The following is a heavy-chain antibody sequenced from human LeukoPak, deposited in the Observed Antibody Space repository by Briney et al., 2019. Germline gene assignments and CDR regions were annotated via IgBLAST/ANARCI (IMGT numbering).Heavy chain of an antibody. D-gene: IGHD5-18*01. J-gene: IGHJ4*02. CDR1: GGSISSYY. CDR3: ARAGYSYGKPFDY. V-gene: IGHV4-59*01. CDR2: IYYSGST. Sequence: PSETLSLTCTVSGGSISSYYWSWIRQPPGKGLEWLGYIYYSGSTNYNPSLKSRVTISVDPSKNQFSLKLSSVTAADTAVYYCARAGYSYGKPFDYWGQGTLVTGSS.